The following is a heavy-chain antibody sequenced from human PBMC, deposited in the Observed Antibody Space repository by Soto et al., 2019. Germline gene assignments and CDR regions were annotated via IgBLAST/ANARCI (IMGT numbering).Heavy chain of an antibody. CDR2: INSGSTSV. J-gene: IGHJ4*02. D-gene: IGHD1-26*01. V-gene: IGHV3-48*01. Sequence: ESGGGLVQPGGSLRLSCVASGFDFNSYSMNWVRQAPGKGLEWISYINSGSTSVFYADSVKGRFTISRDNAKNSLYLQMNSLRAEDTAVYYCTSSASPDAYWGQGTLVTVSS. CDR3: TSSASPDAY. CDR1: GFDFNSYS.